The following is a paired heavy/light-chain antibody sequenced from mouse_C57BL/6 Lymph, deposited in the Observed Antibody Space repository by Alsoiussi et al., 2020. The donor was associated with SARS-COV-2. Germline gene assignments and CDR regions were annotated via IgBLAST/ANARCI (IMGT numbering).Heavy chain of an antibody. CDR3: ARGGYYKGY. Sequence: EVQLQQSGPELVKPGASVKMSCKASGYTFTDYNMHWVKQSHGKSLEWIGYINPNNGGTSYNQKFKGKATLTVNKSSSTAYMELRSLTSEDSAVYYCARGGYYKGYWGQGTTLTVSS. V-gene: IGHV1-22*01. CDR1: GYTFTDYN. J-gene: IGHJ2*01. D-gene: IGHD2-12*01. CDR2: INPNNGGT.
Light chain of an antibody. CDR1: ENIYSN. Sequence: DIQMTQSPASLSVSVGETVTITCRASENIYSNLAWYQQKQGKSPQLLVYAATNLADGVPSRFSGSGSGTQYSLKINSLQSEDFGSYYCQHFWGTPYTFGGGTKLEIK. J-gene: IGKJ2*01. CDR2: AAT. V-gene: IGKV12-46*01. CDR3: QHFWGTPYT.